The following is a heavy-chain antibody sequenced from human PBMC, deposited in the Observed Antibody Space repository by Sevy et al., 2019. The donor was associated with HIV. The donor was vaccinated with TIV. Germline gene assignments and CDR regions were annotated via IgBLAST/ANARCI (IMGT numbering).Heavy chain of an antibody. CDR1: GGTFSSYA. D-gene: IGHD1-26*01. V-gene: IGHV1-69*13. CDR2: LIPKYGTA. CDR3: AREWELGGMDV. J-gene: IGHJ6*02. Sequence: ASVKVSCKASGGTFSSYAISWVRQAPGQGLEWMGVLIPKYGTANYAQKFQDRVTITADESTSTAYMELSSLRSEDTAVYYCAREWELGGMDVWVQGTTVTVSS.